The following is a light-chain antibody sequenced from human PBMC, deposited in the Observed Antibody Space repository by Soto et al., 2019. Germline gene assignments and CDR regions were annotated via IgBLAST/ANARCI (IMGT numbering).Light chain of an antibody. CDR1: SSDIGGYNY. CDR3: SSYTSSSTLVV. J-gene: IGLJ2*01. CDR2: DVS. Sequence: QSALTQPASVSGSPGQSITIPCTGTSSDIGGYNYVSWYQQFPGKAPKLMIYDVSNRPSGASNRFSASKSGNTASLTISGLQAEDEASYYCSSYTSSSTLVVFGGGTKLTVL. V-gene: IGLV2-14*01.